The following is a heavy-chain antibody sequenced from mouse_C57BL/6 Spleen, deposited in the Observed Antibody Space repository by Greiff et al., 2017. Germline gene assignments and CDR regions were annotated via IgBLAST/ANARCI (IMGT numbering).Heavy chain of an antibody. CDR2: IDPETGGS. Sequence: QVQLMESGAGLVRPGASVTLSCKASGYTFTDYEMHWVKQTPVHGLEWIGAIDPETGGSASNQEFKGEAILTADKSSSTAYMELRGQTSEDSAVYYCTRGVYCSDWPFAYWGQGTLVTVSA. D-gene: IGHD2-13*01. J-gene: IGHJ3*01. CDR1: GYTFTDYE. V-gene: IGHV1-15*01. CDR3: TRGVYCSDWPFAY.